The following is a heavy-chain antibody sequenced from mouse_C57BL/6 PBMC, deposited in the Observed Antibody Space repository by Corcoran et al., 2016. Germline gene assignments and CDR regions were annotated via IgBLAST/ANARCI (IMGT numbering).Heavy chain of an antibody. CDR2: ISYDGSN. Sequence: DVQLQESGPGLVKPSQSLSLTCSVTGYSITSGYYWNWIRQFPGNKLEWMGYISYDGSNNYNPSLKNRISITRDTSKNQFFLKLNYVTTEDTATYYCASGYGSSYAMDYWGQGTSVTVSS. V-gene: IGHV3-6*01. D-gene: IGHD1-1*01. CDR3: ASGYGSSYAMDY. CDR1: GYSITSGYY. J-gene: IGHJ4*01.